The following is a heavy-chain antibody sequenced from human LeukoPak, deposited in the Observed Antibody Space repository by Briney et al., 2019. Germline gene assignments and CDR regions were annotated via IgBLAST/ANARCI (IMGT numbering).Heavy chain of an antibody. Sequence: ASVKVSCKASGGTFSSYAISWVRQAPGQGLEWMGGIIPIFGTANYAQKFQERVTITRDMSTSTAYMELSSLRSEDTAVYYCAADYDTDGPPDYWGQGTLVTVSS. J-gene: IGHJ4*02. CDR1: GGTFSSYA. D-gene: IGHD3-9*01. CDR3: AADYDTDGPPDY. CDR2: IIPIFGTA. V-gene: IGHV1-69*05.